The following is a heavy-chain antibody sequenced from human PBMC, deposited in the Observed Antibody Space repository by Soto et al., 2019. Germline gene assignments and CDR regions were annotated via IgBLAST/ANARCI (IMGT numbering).Heavy chain of an antibody. CDR2: ISGSGGST. CDR3: ATKGRAHYDFWSGYYTAGAFDI. V-gene: IGHV3-23*01. CDR1: GFTFSSYA. Sequence: QPGGSLRLSCAASGFTFSSYAMSWVRQAPGKGLEWVSAISGSGGSTYYADSVKGRFTISRDNSKNTLYLQMNSLRAEDTAVYYCATKGRAHYDFWSGYYTAGAFDIWGQGTMVTVSS. D-gene: IGHD3-3*01. J-gene: IGHJ3*02.